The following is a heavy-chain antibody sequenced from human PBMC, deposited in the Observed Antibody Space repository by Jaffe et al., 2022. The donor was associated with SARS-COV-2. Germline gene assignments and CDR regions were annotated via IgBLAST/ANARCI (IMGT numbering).Heavy chain of an antibody. CDR2: ISWNSGSI. D-gene: IGHD6-6*01. CDR3: AKAIAALHYYYYGMDV. J-gene: IGHJ6*02. Sequence: EVQLVESGGGLVQPGRSLRLSCAASGFTFDDYAMHWVRQAPGKGLEWVSGISWNSGSIGYADSVKGRFTISRDNAKNSLYLQMNSLRAEDTALYYCAKAIAALHYYYYGMDVWGQGTTVTVSS. CDR1: GFTFDDYA. V-gene: IGHV3-9*01.